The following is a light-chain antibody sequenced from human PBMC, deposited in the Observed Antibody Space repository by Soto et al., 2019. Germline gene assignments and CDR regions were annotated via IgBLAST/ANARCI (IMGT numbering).Light chain of an antibody. J-gene: IGLJ1*01. CDR1: SSNIGAGYD. CDR2: GNT. Sequence: QSVLTQPPSVSGAPGQRVTISCTGSSSNIGAGYDVHWYQHVPERAPKLLISGNTNRPSGVPDRFSGSRSDTSASLAITGLQAEDEADYYCQSYDTSLSGSCVFGTGTKVTVL. V-gene: IGLV1-40*01. CDR3: QSYDTSLSGSCV.